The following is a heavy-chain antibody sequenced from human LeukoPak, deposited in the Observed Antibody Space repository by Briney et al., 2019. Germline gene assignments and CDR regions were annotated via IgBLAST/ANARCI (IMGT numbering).Heavy chain of an antibody. V-gene: IGHV1-8*02. CDR1: GGTFSSYA. CDR2: MNPNSGNT. CDR3: ARESGLDYVWGSYRYYYFDY. D-gene: IGHD3-16*02. J-gene: IGHJ4*02. Sequence: ASVKVSCKASGGTFSSYAISWVRQAPGQGLEWMGWMNPNSGNTGYAQKFQGRVTMTRNTSISTAYMELSSLRSEDTAVYYCARESGLDYVWGSYRYYYFDYWGQGTLVTVSS.